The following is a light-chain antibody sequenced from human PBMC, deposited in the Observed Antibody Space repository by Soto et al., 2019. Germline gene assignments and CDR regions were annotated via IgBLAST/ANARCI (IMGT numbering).Light chain of an antibody. CDR1: SSNVGSKY. CDR3: ASWDDSLSDRGV. Sequence: QPVLTQPPSASGTPGQRVTISCSGSSSNVGSKYVYWYQQLPGMAPKLLIYRNNQRPSGVPDRFSGSKSGTSASLAISGLRSEDEADYYCASWDDSLSDRGVFGGGTKLTVL. J-gene: IGLJ3*02. CDR2: RNN. V-gene: IGLV1-47*01.